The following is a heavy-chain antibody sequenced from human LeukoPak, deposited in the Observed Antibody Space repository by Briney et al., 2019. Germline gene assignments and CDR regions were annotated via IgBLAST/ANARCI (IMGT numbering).Heavy chain of an antibody. Sequence: GASVKVSCKASGYTFTGYYMHWVRQAPGQGLEWMGIINPSGGSTRYAQKFQGRVTMTRDMSTSTVYMELSSLRSEDTAVYYCARAGDSSGYYSLWGQGTLVTVSS. J-gene: IGHJ4*02. CDR1: GYTFTGYY. D-gene: IGHD3-22*01. V-gene: IGHV1-46*01. CDR3: ARAGDSSGYYSL. CDR2: INPSGGST.